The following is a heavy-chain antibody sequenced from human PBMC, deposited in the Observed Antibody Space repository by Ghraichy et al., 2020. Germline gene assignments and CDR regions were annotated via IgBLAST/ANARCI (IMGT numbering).Heavy chain of an antibody. V-gene: IGHV4-4*07. Sequence: SETLSLTCTVSGGSIRRYYWSWIRQPAGKGLEWTGRIYISGSINYNPSLKSRVTMSLDTSKNQFSLKLSSVTAADTAVYYCASTYFDFWSDSSGYGMDVWGQGTTVTVSS. D-gene: IGHD3-3*01. J-gene: IGHJ6*02. CDR1: GGSIRRYY. CDR2: IYISGSI. CDR3: ASTYFDFWSDSSGYGMDV.